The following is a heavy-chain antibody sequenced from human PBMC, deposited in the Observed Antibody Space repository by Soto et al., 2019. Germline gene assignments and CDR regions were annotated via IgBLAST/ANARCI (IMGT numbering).Heavy chain of an antibody. V-gene: IGHV1-18*01. J-gene: IGHJ4*02. CDR2: VSAYNGNT. D-gene: IGHD6-19*01. CDR1: GYTFISYG. CDR3: ARAVEGMAVTGGYYVDY. Sequence: QVQLVQSGAEVKKPGASVKLSCKASGYTFISYGISWVRQTPGQGLEWMGWVSAYNGNTNYAQKFQGRVTRTTDTATQTAYMELSSLRCADTAVYYCARAVEGMAVTGGYYVDYWGQGTLVTVSS.